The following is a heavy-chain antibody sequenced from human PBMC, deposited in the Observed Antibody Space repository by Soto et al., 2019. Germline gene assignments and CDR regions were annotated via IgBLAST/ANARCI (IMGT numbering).Heavy chain of an antibody. D-gene: IGHD3-22*01. Sequence: SETLSLTCTVSGGSICSYYWSWIRQPPGKGLEWIGYIYYSGSTNYNPSLKSRVTISVDTSKNQFSLKLSSVTAADTAVYYCAREKTDSSGSYFDYWGQGTLVTVSS. CDR1: GGSICSYY. J-gene: IGHJ4*02. V-gene: IGHV4-59*01. CDR3: AREKTDSSGSYFDY. CDR2: IYYSGST.